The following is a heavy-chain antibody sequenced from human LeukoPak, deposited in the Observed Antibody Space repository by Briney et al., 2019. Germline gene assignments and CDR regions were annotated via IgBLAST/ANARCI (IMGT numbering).Heavy chain of an antibody. CDR1: GGSISSYY. J-gene: IGHJ3*02. CDR3: ASKRHASASGAFDI. V-gene: IGHV4-59*12. D-gene: IGHD3-10*01. Sequence: SETLSLTCTVSGGSISSYYWSWIRQPPGKGLEWIGEIYHSGSTNYNPSLKSRATTSVDKSKNQFSLKLTSVTAADTAVYYCASKRHASASGAFDIWGQGTMVTVSS. CDR2: IYHSGST.